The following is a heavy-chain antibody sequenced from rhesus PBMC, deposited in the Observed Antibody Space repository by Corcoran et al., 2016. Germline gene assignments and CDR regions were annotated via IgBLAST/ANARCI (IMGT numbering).Heavy chain of an antibody. CDR1: GYSISSGYG. V-gene: IGHV4-127*01. Sequence: QVQLQESGPGLVKPSETLSLTCAVSGYSISSGYGWSWIRPPPGTGQEWIGYIGCKIGSTNNKPSLKSRVNISKDTSKNQFSLKLGSGTAGDTAGYYGARDRGLNDAFDFWGQGLRVTVSS. CDR3: ARDRGLNDAFDF. CDR2: IGCKIGST. D-gene: IGHD6-37*01. J-gene: IGHJ3*01.